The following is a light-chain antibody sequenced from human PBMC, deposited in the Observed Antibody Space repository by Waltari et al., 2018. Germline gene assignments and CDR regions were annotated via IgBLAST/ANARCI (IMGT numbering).Light chain of an antibody. Sequence: QSALTQPASVSGSPGQTITISCTGTSGDIGSYDLVSWYHHHPDKAPKLIIYEINKRPSGVSNRFSGSKSGHTASLTISGLLAEDEADYYCASYASSLTGVLFGGGTRLTVL. CDR2: EIN. CDR3: ASYASSLTGVL. CDR1: SGDIGSYDL. J-gene: IGLJ2*01. V-gene: IGLV2-23*02.